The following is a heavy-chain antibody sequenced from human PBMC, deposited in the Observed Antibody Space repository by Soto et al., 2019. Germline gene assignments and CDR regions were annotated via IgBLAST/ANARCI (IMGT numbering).Heavy chain of an antibody. J-gene: IGHJ4*02. D-gene: IGHD6-13*01. CDR2: IKQDGGEK. V-gene: IGHV3-7*05. CDR1: GFTFSDSW. CDR3: ARDAVEAGLYFYY. Sequence: EVQLVESGGGLVQPGGSLRLSCAASGFTFSDSWMNWVRQAPGKGLEWVASIKQDGGEKNYVDSVKGRFTISRDNAKNSLYLQMARLRAEDTAVYYCARDAVEAGLYFYYWGQGTLLIVSS.